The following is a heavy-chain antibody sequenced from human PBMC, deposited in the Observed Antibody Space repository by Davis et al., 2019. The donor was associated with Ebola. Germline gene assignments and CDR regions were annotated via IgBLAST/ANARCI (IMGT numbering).Heavy chain of an antibody. CDR1: GFTFNSYV. CDR3: ARAQGVTCSGGSCYSGSRFDP. V-gene: IGHV3-74*01. J-gene: IGHJ5*02. CDR2: ISHDGTTV. Sequence: GESLKISCAASGFTFNSYVMHWVRQAPGKGLVWLSRISHDGTTVSYADSVKGRFTISRDNAKNSLYLQMNSLRAEDTAVYYCARAQGVTCSGGSCYSGSRFDPWGQGTLVTVSS. D-gene: IGHD2-15*01.